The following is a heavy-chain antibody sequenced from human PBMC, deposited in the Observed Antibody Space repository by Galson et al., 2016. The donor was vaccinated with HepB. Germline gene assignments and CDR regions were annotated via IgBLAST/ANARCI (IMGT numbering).Heavy chain of an antibody. CDR3: ARRNVAPFDF. CDR2: IYYSGTT. V-gene: IGHV4-39*01. Sequence: SETLSLTCTVSGGSIISNGYYRGWVRQPPGKGLEWIGSIYYSGTTYYNPSLKSRVTMSVDTSTNQFSLKLASVTAADTAVYYCARRNVAPFDFWGQGTLVTVSS. J-gene: IGHJ4*02. D-gene: IGHD2-8*01. CDR1: GGSIISNGYY.